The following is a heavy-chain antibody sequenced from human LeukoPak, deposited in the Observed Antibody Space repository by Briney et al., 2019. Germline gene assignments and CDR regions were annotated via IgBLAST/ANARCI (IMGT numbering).Heavy chain of an antibody. J-gene: IGHJ2*01. CDR1: GGSISSHY. D-gene: IGHD3-3*01. Sequence: KASETLSLTCPVSGGSISSHYWSWFRQPPGKGLEWIGYIYYSGSTNYNPSLKSRVTISVDTSKNQFSLKLSSVTAADTAVYYCARRYDLWSGYHNWYFDLGGRGTLVTVSS. CDR2: IYYSGST. CDR3: ARRYDLWSGYHNWYFDL. V-gene: IGHV4-59*11.